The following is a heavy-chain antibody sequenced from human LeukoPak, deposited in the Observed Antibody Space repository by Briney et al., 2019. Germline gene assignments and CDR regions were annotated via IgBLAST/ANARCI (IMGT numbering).Heavy chain of an antibody. CDR1: GFTFSSYN. Sequence: GGSLRLSCAASGFTFSSYNMNWVRQAPGKGLEWVSSISRSSSYIYYADSVKGRFTISRDNAKNSLYLQMNSLRAEDTAVYYCAELGITMIGGVWGKGTTVTISS. D-gene: IGHD3-10*02. V-gene: IGHV3-21*01. J-gene: IGHJ6*04. CDR2: ISRSSSYI. CDR3: AELGITMIGGV.